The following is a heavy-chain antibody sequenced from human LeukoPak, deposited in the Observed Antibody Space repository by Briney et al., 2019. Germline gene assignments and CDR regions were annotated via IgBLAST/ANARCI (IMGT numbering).Heavy chain of an antibody. CDR1: GFSFSSAG. CDR2: ISYDGSYK. V-gene: IGHV3-30*18. Sequence: PGRSLRLSCAASGFSFSSAGMHWVRQAPGKRLEWVAVISYDGSYKYNEDSVEGRFTISRDNFKNTLYLQMNSLRAEDTAVYYCAKNYFDSTGHHTFDYWGQGTLVTVSS. D-gene: IGHD3-22*01. J-gene: IGHJ4*02. CDR3: AKNYFDSTGHHTFDY.